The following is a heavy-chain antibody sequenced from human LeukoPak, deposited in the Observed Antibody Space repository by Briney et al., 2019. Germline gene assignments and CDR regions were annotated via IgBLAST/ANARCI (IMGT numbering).Heavy chain of an antibody. CDR3: ARLRGNRATTAYFDY. V-gene: IGHV4-59*08. CDR2: IYYSGST. D-gene: IGHD5-12*01. J-gene: IGHJ4*02. CDR1: GGSISSYY. Sequence: SETLSLTCTVSGGSISSYYWSWIRQPPGKGLEWIGYIYYSGSTNYNPSLKSRVTISVDTSKNQFSLKLSSVTAADTAVYYCARLRGNRATTAYFDYWGQGTLVTVSS.